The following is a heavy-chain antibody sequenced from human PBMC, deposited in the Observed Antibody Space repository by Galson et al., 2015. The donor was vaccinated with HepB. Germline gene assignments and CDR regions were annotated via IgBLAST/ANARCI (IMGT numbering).Heavy chain of an antibody. V-gene: IGHV3-53*01. CDR2: FYSSGST. CDR1: GFTISTNY. CDR3: ASLRLTRGNYFDY. D-gene: IGHD3-10*01. J-gene: IGHJ4*02. Sequence: SLRLSCAASGFTISTNYVSWVRQAPGRGLEWVSSFYSSGSTFYADSVKGRFTISIDSFKNTLFLQMKSLRADDTAVYYCASLRLTRGNYFDYWGQGSWSPSPQ.